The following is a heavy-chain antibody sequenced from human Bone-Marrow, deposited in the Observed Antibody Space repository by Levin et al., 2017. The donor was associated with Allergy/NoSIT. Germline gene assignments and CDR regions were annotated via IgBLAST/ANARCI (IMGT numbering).Heavy chain of an antibody. D-gene: IGHD1-14*01. V-gene: IGHV4-38-2*02. J-gene: IGHJ6*02. Sequence: GSLRLSCTVSGYSISSGYYWGCVRQPPGKGLEWIGSIYHSGSTYYNPSLKSRVSISVDTSKNQFSLKLRSVTAADTAVYYCASGTHNPYGMDIWGQGTTVTVSS. CDR1: GYSISSGYY. CDR3: ASGTHNPYGMDI. CDR2: IYHSGST.